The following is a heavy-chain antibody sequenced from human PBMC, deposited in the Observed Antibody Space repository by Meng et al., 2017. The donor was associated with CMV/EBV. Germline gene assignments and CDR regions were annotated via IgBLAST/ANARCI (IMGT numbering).Heavy chain of an antibody. CDR1: GFTFSSYS. CDR3: VRGVGSSSSPY. Sequence: GESLKISCAASGFTFSSYSMNWVRQAPVKGLEWVSSISSSGTYIYYADSVKGRFTISRDNAKNSLYLQMNSLRAEDTAVYYCVRGVGSSSSPYWGQGTLVTVSS. D-gene: IGHD6-6*01. J-gene: IGHJ4*02. CDR2: ISSSGTYI. V-gene: IGHV3-21*01.